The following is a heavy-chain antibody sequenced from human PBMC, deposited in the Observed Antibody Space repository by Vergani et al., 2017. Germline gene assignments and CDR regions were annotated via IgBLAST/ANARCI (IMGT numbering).Heavy chain of an antibody. CDR2: IYYSGST. D-gene: IGHD5-18*01. J-gene: IGHJ4*02. CDR1: GGSISSYY. V-gene: IGHV4-59*01. Sequence: QVQLQESGPGLVKPSETLSLTCTVSGGSISSYYWSWIRQPPGKGLEWIGYIYYSGSTNYNPSLKSRVTISVDTSTNQFSLKLISVTAADTAVYYCARGARYSGYSYGLWGQGTLVTVSS. CDR3: ARGARYSGYSYGL.